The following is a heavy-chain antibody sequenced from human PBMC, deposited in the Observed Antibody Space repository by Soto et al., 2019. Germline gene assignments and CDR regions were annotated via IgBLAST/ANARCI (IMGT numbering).Heavy chain of an antibody. D-gene: IGHD2-15*01. CDR2: IYYSGIT. CDR1: GGSISNYY. Sequence: PSETLSLTCTVSGGSISNYYWSWIRQPPGKGLEWIGYIYYSGITNYNPSLKSRVTISVDTSKNQFSLKLSSVTAADTAVYYCARSFCSGSNCYVYYFDYWGQGTLVTVSS. J-gene: IGHJ4*02. CDR3: ARSFCSGSNCYVYYFDY. V-gene: IGHV4-59*01.